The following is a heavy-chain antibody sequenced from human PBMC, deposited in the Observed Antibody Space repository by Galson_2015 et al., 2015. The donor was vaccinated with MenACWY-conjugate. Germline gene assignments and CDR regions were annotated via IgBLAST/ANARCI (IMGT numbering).Heavy chain of an antibody. J-gene: IGHJ5*01. V-gene: IGHV1-69*13. Sequence: SVKVSCKASGGSFISYGISWVRQAPGQGLEWVGGIIPVFETPEYAQKFQDRVRISADESTRTVFMELSRLRSEDTAVYFCGRDRASGGLDSGGHGTLVTGSP. CDR1: GGSFISYG. CDR3: GRDRASGGLDS. D-gene: IGHD3-10*01. CDR2: IIPVFETP.